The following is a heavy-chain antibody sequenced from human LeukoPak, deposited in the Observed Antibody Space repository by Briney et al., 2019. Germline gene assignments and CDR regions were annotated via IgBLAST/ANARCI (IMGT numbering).Heavy chain of an antibody. Sequence: SETLSLTCAVYGGSFSGYYWSWIRQPPGKGLEWIGEINHSGSTNYNPSLKSRVAISVDTSKNQFSLKLSSVTAADTAVYFCARGSDYTWGGWGQGTLVTVSS. CDR3: ARGSDYTWGG. D-gene: IGHD3-10*01. CDR2: INHSGST. J-gene: IGHJ4*01. V-gene: IGHV4-34*01. CDR1: GGSFSGYY.